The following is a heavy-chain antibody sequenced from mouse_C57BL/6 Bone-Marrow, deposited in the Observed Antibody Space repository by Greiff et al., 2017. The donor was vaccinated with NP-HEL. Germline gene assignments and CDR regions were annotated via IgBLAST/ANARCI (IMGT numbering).Heavy chain of an antibody. V-gene: IGHV3-1*01. Sequence: EVQRVESGPGMVKPSQSLSLTCTVTGYSITSGYDWHWIRHFPGNKLEWMGYISYSGSTNYNPSLKSRISITHDTSKNHFFLKLNSVTTEDTATYYCARWVVAPYWYFDVWGTGTTVTVSS. D-gene: IGHD1-1*01. CDR1: GYSITSGYD. CDR2: ISYSGST. J-gene: IGHJ1*03. CDR3: ARWVVAPYWYFDV.